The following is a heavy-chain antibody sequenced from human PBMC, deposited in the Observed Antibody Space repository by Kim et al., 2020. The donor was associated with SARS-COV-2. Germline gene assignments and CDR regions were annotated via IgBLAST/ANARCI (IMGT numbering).Heavy chain of an antibody. V-gene: IGHV3-13*01. D-gene: IGHD1-26*01. CDR2: IGTSNDT. J-gene: IGHJ3*02. Sequence: GGSLRLSCAASGFTFSSYAMHWVRQATGKGLEWVSAIGTSNDTFYPGSAKGRFTTSRENAKNSLYLQVNSLGPGDTAVYYCARERRELPDGDALDIWGRGTSVSVSS. CDR3: ARERRELPDGDALDI. CDR1: GFTFSSYA.